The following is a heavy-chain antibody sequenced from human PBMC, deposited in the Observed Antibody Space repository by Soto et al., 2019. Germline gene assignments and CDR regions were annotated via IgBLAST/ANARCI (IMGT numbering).Heavy chain of an antibody. J-gene: IGHJ3*01. CDR2: IYYSGST. CDR1: GGSISSGGYY. V-gene: IGHV4-31*03. CDR3: ARVGCYDGSGYNAF. D-gene: IGHD3-22*01. Sequence: SETLSLTCTVSGGSISSGGYYWSWIRQHPGKGLEWIGYIYYSGSTYYNPSLKSRVTISVDTSKNQFSLKLSSVTAADTAVYYCARVGCYDGSGYNAFWGQGTMVTVS.